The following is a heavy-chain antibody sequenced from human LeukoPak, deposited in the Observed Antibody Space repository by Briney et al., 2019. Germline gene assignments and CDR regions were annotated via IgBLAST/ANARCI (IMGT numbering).Heavy chain of an antibody. V-gene: IGHV5-51*01. D-gene: IGHD1-7*01. J-gene: IGHJ4*02. CDR2: IYPADSET. CDR3: ARPRGELVDGLDF. Sequence: GESLKISCKVSGYDFSNYWLGWVRQMPGKGLEWMGMIYPADSETRFSPFFQGQVSISFDKSIATAYLQWSSVKPSDSAIYYRARPRGELVDGLDFWGQGVLVTVSS. CDR1: GYDFSNYW.